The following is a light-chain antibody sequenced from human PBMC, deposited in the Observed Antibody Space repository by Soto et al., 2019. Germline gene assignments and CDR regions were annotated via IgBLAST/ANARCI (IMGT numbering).Light chain of an antibody. V-gene: IGLV1-40*01. CDR1: SSNIGAGYD. Sequence: QPVLTHPPSVSGAPGQRVTISCTGSSSNIGAGYDVHWYQQLPGRAPKLLIYGNTNRPSGVPDRFSGSKSGTSASLAITGLQAEDEADYYCLSFDSSLSVVFGGGTKLTVL. CDR2: GNT. CDR3: LSFDSSLSVV. J-gene: IGLJ2*01.